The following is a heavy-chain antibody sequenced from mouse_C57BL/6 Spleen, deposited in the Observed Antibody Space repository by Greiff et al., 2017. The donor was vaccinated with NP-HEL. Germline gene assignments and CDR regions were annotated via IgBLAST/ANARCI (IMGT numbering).Heavy chain of an antibody. CDR2: IDPEDGET. V-gene: IGHV14-2*01. CDR1: GFNIKDYY. CDR3: ARWGTTVVEDWYFDV. D-gene: IGHD1-1*01. Sequence: VQLKESGAELVKPGASVKLSCTASGFNIKDYYMHWVKQRTEQGLEWIGRIDPEDGETKYAPKFQGKATITADTSSNTAYLQLSSLTSEDTAVYYGARWGTTVVEDWYFDVWGTGTTVTVSS. J-gene: IGHJ1*03.